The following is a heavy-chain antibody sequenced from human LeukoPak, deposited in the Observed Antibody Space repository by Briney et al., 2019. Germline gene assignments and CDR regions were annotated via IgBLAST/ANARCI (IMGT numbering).Heavy chain of an antibody. CDR2: IFNSGST. Sequence: SETLSLTCTVSGGSISSSKYYWGWIRQPPGKGLEWIGTIFNSGSTHYNPSLKSRVTISVDTSKNQFSLKLSSVTAVDTAVYYCTRGSIAYYYMDVWGKGTTVTISS. D-gene: IGHD3-22*01. J-gene: IGHJ6*03. V-gene: IGHV4-39*07. CDR3: TRGSIAYYYMDV. CDR1: GGSISSSKYY.